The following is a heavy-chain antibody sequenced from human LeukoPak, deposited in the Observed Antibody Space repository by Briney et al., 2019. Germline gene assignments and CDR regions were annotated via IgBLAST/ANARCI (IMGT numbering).Heavy chain of an antibody. V-gene: IGHV4-61*02. Sequence: KPSQTLSLTCTVSGDSVSSSNDYWSWIRQPAGKGLEWIGRIYASGNTNYNPSLKSRVTISVDTSKNQFSLKLSSVTAADTAVYYCAREAYCSGNSCYMGGWWFDPWGQGTLVTVSS. CDR3: AREAYCSGNSCYMGGWWFDP. CDR2: IYASGNT. J-gene: IGHJ5*02. D-gene: IGHD2-2*02. CDR1: GDSVSSSNDY.